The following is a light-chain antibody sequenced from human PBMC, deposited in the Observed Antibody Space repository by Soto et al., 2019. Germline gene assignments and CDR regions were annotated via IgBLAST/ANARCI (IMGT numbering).Light chain of an antibody. J-gene: IGKJ5*01. V-gene: IGKV1-5*01. CDR3: QQYNTYSAT. Sequence: DIQMTQSPSTLSASVGDRVTITCRASQNIASWLAWFQQEPGKAPKVLIYGASTLESGVPSRFSGSGSGTEFTLTISNLQPGDFATYYCQQYNTYSATFGQGTRLEIK. CDR2: GAS. CDR1: QNIASW.